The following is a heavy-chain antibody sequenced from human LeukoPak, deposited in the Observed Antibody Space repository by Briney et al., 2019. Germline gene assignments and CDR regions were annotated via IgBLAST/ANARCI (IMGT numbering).Heavy chain of an antibody. CDR1: GFTFSSYA. Sequence: TGGSLRLSCAASGFTFSSYAMSWVRQAPGKGLEWASAISGSGGSTYYADSVKGRFTISRDNSKNTLYLQMNSLRAEDTAVYYCAKDLSLGYCSSTSCPYFDYWGQGTLVTVSS. V-gene: IGHV3-23*01. J-gene: IGHJ4*02. CDR3: AKDLSLGYCSSTSCPYFDY. D-gene: IGHD2-2*01. CDR2: ISGSGGST.